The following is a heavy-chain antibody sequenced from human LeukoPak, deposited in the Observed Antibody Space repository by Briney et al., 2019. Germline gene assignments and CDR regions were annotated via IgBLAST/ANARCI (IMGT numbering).Heavy chain of an antibody. D-gene: IGHD3-10*01. J-gene: IGHJ6*02. CDR2: IYYSGST. CDR1: GGSISSYY. CDR3: ARDLRVRGVIGYYYYGMDV. Sequence: SETLSLTCTVSGGSISSYYWSWIRQPPGKGLEWIGYIYYSGSTNYNPSLKSRVTISVDTSKNQFSLKLSSVTAADTAVYYCARDLRVRGVIGYYYYGMDVWGQGTTVTVSS. V-gene: IGHV4-59*01.